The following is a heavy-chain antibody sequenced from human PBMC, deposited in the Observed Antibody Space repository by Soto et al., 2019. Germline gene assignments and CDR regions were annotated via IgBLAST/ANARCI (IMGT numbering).Heavy chain of an antibody. V-gene: IGHV4-39*01. D-gene: IGHD3-22*01. CDR3: ARHKDSTGYRPFDY. CDR2: IYYSGTT. J-gene: IGHJ4*01. Sequence: SETLSLTCTVSGGSISSSSYFWGWIRQPPGKGLEWIGSIYYSGTTYYNASLKSRVTISVDTSKNQFSLKLTSVTAADTAMYYCARHKDSTGYRPFDYWGHGTLVTVSS. CDR1: GGSISSSSYF.